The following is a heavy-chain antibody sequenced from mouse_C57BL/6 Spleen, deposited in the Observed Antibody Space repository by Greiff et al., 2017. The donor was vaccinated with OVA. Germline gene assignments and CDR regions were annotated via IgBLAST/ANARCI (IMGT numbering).Heavy chain of an antibody. Sequence: EVKLQQSGPVLVKPGASVKMSCKASGYTFTDYYMNWVKQSHGKSLEWIGVINPYNGGTSYNQKFKGKATLTVDKSSSTAYMELNSLTSEDSAVYYCARNPTGTRAMDYWGQGTSVTVSS. J-gene: IGHJ4*01. CDR2: INPYNGGT. V-gene: IGHV1-19*01. D-gene: IGHD4-1*02. CDR3: ARNPTGTRAMDY. CDR1: GYTFTDYY.